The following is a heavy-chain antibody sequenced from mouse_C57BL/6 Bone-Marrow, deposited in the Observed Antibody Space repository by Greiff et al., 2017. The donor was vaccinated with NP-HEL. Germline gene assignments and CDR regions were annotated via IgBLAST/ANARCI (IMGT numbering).Heavy chain of an antibody. J-gene: IGHJ2*01. V-gene: IGHV5-6*01. CDR1: GFTFSSYG. CDR3: ARRGTPFDY. CDR2: ISSGGSYT. Sequence: EVQGVESGGDLVKPGGSLKLSCAASGFTFSSYGMSWVRQTPDKRLEWVATISSGGSYTYYTDSVKGRFTISRDNANNTLYLQMSSLKSEDTAMYYCARRGTPFDYWGQGTTLTVSS.